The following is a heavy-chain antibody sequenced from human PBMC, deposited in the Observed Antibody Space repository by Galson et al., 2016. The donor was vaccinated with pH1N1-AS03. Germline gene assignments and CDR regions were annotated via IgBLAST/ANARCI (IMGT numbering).Heavy chain of an antibody. CDR1: GFSLASYG. D-gene: IGHD3/OR15-3a*01. CDR2: IHHDESYT. Sequence: SLRLSCAASGFSLASYGMHWVRQAPGKGLDWVAFIHHDESYTKYAVTVKGRFIISRDSSKNMSYLQMNGVRSEDTAVYYCVKGDWPGDQRDYWGQGTLATVSS. J-gene: IGHJ4*02. CDR3: VKGDWPGDQRDY. V-gene: IGHV3-30*02.